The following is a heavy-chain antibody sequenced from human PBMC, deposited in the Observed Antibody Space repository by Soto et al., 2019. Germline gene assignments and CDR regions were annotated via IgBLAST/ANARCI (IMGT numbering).Heavy chain of an antibody. CDR3: ARSAHIVVVAAAITYGWFDH. V-gene: IGHV1-46*01. CDR1: GYTFTSYY. CDR2: INPSDGST. D-gene: IGHD2-2*02. Sequence: GASVKVSCKASGYTFTSYYMYWVRQAPGQGLEWMGIINPSDGSTTYAQKFQGRVTMTRDTSTSTVYMQLSSLRSEDTAVYFCARSAHIVVVAAAITYGWFDHWGPGTLVTVSS. J-gene: IGHJ5*02.